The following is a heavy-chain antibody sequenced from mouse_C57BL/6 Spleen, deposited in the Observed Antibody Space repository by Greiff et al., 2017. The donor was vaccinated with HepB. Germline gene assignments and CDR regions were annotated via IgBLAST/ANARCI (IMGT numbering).Heavy chain of an antibody. J-gene: IGHJ1*03. CDR1: GFTFSDYG. V-gene: IGHV5-17*01. Sequence: EVKLVESGGGLVKPGGSLKLSCAASGFTFSDYGMHWVRQAPEKGLEWVAYISSGSSTIYYADTVKGRFTISRDNAKNTLFLQMTSLRSEDTAMYYCARRPGSYWYFDVWGTGTTVTVSS. CDR2: ISSGSSTI. CDR3: ARRPGSYWYFDV. D-gene: IGHD4-1*01.